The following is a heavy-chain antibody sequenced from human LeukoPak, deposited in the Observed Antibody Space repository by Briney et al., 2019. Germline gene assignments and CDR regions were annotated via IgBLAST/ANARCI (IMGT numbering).Heavy chain of an antibody. CDR2: IYDGGST. CDR3: ATHRRPGSGGYENAFEI. D-gene: IGHD5-12*01. V-gene: IGHV4-39*01. CDR1: GASIGSTTYY. Sequence: SETLSLTCTVSGASIGSTTYYWDWFRQPPGKGLEWIANIYDGGSTHYNPSLKSRLTMSVDTSKNHFSLRLNSVTAADTAIYYCATHRRPGSGGYENAFEIWGQGTMVTVSS. J-gene: IGHJ3*02.